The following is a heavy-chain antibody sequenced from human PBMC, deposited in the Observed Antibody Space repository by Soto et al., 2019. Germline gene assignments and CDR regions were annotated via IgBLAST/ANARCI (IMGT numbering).Heavy chain of an antibody. D-gene: IGHD2-2*01. V-gene: IGHV1-24*01. J-gene: IGHJ5*02. CDR1: S. CDR3: ATDLRYCSSTSCYEHNWFDP. Sequence: SMHWVRQAPGKGLEWMGGFDPEDGETIYAQKFQGRVTMTEDTSTDTAYMELSSLRSEDTAVYYCATDLRYCSSTSCYEHNWFDPWGQGTLVTVSS. CDR2: FDPEDGET.